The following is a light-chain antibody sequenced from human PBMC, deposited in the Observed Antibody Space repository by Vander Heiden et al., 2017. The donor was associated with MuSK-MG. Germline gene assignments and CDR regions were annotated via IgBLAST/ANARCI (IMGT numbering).Light chain of an antibody. Sequence: QSVLPHRPPLSPAPGRSVTISCSGTSSNIGKNYISWYQQLPGAAPKLLIHDDNKRVSGIPDRISGARSGTSATLDITGLQTGDEADYYCGSWDDSLNIGIFGGGTKLTVL. V-gene: IGLV1-51*01. J-gene: IGLJ2*01. CDR1: SSNIGKNY. CDR3: GSWDDSLNIGI. CDR2: DDN.